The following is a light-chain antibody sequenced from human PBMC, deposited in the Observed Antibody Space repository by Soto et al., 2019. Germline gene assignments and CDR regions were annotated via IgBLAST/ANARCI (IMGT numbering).Light chain of an antibody. Sequence: EIVLTQSPGTLSLSPGERATLSCRASQSVGSGHLAWYQQKPGRAPRLLIYDASDRATGIPDRCTGSGSGTDFTLTISRLEPEDFAVYYCHQYDTLPITFGGGAEFEIK. V-gene: IGKV3-20*01. CDR1: QSVGSGH. J-gene: IGKJ4*01. CDR3: HQYDTLPIT. CDR2: DAS.